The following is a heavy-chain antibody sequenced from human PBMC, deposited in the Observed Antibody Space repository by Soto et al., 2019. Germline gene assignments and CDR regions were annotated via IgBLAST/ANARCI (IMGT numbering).Heavy chain of an antibody. CDR3: ARDRPYSYESSAYPLFDY. J-gene: IGHJ4*02. D-gene: IGHD3-22*01. CDR2: ISAYNGNT. CDR1: GYTFTSYG. Sequence: QVQLVQSGAEVKKPGASVKVSCKASGYTFTSYGFSWVRQAPGQWLEWMGWISAYNGNTNYPQKVQGRVTLTTDTSTSTAYMELMSLRSDDTAVYYCARDRPYSYESSAYPLFDYWGQGTLGTVSS. V-gene: IGHV1-18*04.